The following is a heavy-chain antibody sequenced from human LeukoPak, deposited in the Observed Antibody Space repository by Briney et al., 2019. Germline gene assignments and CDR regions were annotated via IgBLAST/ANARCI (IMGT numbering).Heavy chain of an antibody. D-gene: IGHD6-19*01. CDR1: GFTFDDYA. Sequence: GGSLRLSCAASGFTFDDYAMHWVRQAPGKGLEWVTGITSSGSTTYYADSVKGRFTISRDNSKNTLYLQINSLRAEDTALYYCAKDPRNSGWSLDYWGQGTLVTVSS. CDR2: ITSSGSTT. CDR3: AKDPRNSGWSLDY. V-gene: IGHV3-23*01. J-gene: IGHJ4*02.